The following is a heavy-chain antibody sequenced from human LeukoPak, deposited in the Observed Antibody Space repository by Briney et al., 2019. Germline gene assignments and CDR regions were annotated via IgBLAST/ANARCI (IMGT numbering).Heavy chain of an antibody. CDR2: IIPIFGTA. Sequence: GASVKVSCKASGGTFSSYAISWVRQAPGQGLEWMGGIIPIFGTANYAQKFQGRVTITADESTSTAYMELSSLRSEDTAVYYCARCKGQLWFLASDYYYYGMDVWGQGTTVTVSS. CDR3: ARCKGQLWFLASDYYYYGMDV. J-gene: IGHJ6*02. V-gene: IGHV1-69*13. D-gene: IGHD5-18*01. CDR1: GGTFSSYA.